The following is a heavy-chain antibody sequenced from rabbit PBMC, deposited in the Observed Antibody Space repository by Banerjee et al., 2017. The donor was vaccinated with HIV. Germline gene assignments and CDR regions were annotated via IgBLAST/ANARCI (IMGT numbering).Heavy chain of an antibody. D-gene: IGHD4-1*01. CDR1: GFSFSSGYH. CDR3: ARDVGSRGWGCDL. V-gene: IGHV1S40*01. CDR2: IGTSTEST. Sequence: QSLEESGGDLVKPGASLTLTCTASGFSFSSGYHMCWVRQAPGKGLEWIACIGTSTESTHYASWVNGRFTISKTSSTTVTLQMTSLTAADTATYFCARDVGSRGWGCDLWGPGTLVTVS. J-gene: IGHJ4*01.